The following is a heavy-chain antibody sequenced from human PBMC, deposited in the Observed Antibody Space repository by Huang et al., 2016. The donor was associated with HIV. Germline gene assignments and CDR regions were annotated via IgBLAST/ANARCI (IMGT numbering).Heavy chain of an antibody. J-gene: IGHJ5*02. D-gene: IGHD6-13*01. Sequence: QLQLQESGPGLVKPSETLSLTCTVSGGSISSSSYYWGWIRQPPGKGLEWIGSIYHGGTTYYKPSLQSRVTISVDTSRTQFSRKLSSVTAADTAVYYCAAHGRIVGIPAAPLRFDPWGQGTLVTVSS. CDR1: GGSISSSSYY. CDR3: AAHGRIVGIPAAPLRFDP. CDR2: IYHGGTT. V-gene: IGHV4-39*01.